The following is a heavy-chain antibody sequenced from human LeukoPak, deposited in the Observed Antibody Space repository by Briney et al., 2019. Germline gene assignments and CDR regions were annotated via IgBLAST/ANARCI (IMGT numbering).Heavy chain of an antibody. Sequence: ASVKVSCKASGYTFTGYYMHWVRQAPGQGLEWMGWINPNSGGTNYAQKFQGRVTMTRDTSISTAYMELSRLRSDDTAVYYCARLRRSSGWYYFDYWGQGTLLTVSS. D-gene: IGHD6-19*01. V-gene: IGHV1-2*02. CDR3: ARLRRSSGWYYFDY. J-gene: IGHJ4*02. CDR2: INPNSGGT. CDR1: GYTFTGYY.